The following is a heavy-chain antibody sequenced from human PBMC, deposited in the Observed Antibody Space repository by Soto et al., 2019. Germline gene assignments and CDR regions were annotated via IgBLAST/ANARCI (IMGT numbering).Heavy chain of an antibody. Sequence: GGSLRLSCAASGFTFNRHPLHWVRQAPGKELEWVAVISHDGNNKYYADSVKGRFTISRDNSMNMLYLQMHGLRTEDTAIFYCARASGQIYATLQGSLDHCGQGALVTVS. D-gene: IGHD2-8*01. V-gene: IGHV3-30-3*01. J-gene: IGHJ4*02. CDR1: GFTFNRHP. CDR2: ISHDGNNK. CDR3: ARASGQIYATLQGSLDH.